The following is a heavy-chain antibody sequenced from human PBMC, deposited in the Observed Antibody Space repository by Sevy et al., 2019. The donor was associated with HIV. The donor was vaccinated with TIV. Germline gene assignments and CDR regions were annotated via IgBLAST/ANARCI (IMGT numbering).Heavy chain of an antibody. CDR3: ARERIVGATWGGFDY. V-gene: IGHV3-53*01. Sequence: GGSLRLSCAASGFTVSNNYMNWVRQAPGKGLEWVSLIYSGGTTHYADSVKGRFTISRDHSKNTLYLQMNSLRAEDTAVYYCARERIVGATWGGFDYWGQGTLVTVSS. D-gene: IGHD1-26*01. CDR1: GFTVSNNY. J-gene: IGHJ4*02. CDR2: IYSGGTT.